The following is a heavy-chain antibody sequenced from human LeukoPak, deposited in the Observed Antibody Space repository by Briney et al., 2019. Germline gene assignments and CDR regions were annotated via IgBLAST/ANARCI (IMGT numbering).Heavy chain of an antibody. CDR3: AKDSKSGDEGYFDY. Sequence: PGGSLRLSCAASGFTFDDYTMHWVRQAPGKGLEWVSLISWDGGSTYYADSVKGRFTISRDNSKNSLYLQMNSLRTEDTALYYCAKDSKSGDEGYFDYWGQGTLVTVSS. D-gene: IGHD1-26*01. CDR2: ISWDGGST. V-gene: IGHV3-43*01. J-gene: IGHJ4*02. CDR1: GFTFDDYT.